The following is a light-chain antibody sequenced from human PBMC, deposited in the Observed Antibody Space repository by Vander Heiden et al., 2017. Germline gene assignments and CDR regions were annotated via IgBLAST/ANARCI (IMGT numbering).Light chain of an antibody. CDR1: QSIKTY. J-gene: IGKJ2*02. Sequence: SSLSASVGDRVSITRRATQSIKTYLNWYQHKPGKAPKLLIYAASNLQSGVPSRFSGSGSETEFTLTISGLQPEDFATYYCQQSNTYPRTFGQGTNLDIK. CDR3: QQSNTYPRT. CDR2: AAS. V-gene: IGKV1-39*01.